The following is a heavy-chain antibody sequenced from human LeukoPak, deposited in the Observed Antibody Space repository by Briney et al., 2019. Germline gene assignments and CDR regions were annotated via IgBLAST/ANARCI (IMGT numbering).Heavy chain of an antibody. J-gene: IGHJ4*02. CDR2: ISGSGGST. CDR3: AKATPYDILTGRRRYYFDY. Sequence: GGSLRLSCAASGFTFSSYAMSWVRQAPGKGLEWVSAISGSGGSTYYADSVKGRFTISRDNSKNTLYLQMNSLRAEDTAVYYCAKATPYDILTGRRRYYFDYWGQGTLVTVSS. CDR1: GFTFSSYA. V-gene: IGHV3-23*01. D-gene: IGHD3-9*01.